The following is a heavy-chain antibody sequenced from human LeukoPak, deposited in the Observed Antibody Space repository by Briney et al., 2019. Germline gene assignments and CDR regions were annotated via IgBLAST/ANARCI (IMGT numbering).Heavy chain of an antibody. CDR2: ISAYNGNT. CDR3: ARGDYGDYVKLYFDY. CDR1: RYTFTSYG. J-gene: IGHJ4*02. V-gene: IGHV1-18*01. Sequence: ASVKVSCKASRYTFTSYGISWVRQAPGQGLERMGWISAYNGNTNYAQKLQGRVTMTTDTSTSTAYMELRSLRSDDTAVYYCARGDYGDYVKLYFDYWGQGTLVTVSS. D-gene: IGHD4-17*01.